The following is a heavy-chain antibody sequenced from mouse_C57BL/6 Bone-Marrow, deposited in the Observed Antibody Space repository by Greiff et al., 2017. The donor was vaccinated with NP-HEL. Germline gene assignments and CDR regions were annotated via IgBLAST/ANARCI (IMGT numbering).Heavy chain of an antibody. D-gene: IGHD2-10*01. CDR2: IYPGSGST. J-gene: IGHJ4*01. CDR3: AAYYGSYYYAMDY. V-gene: IGHV1-55*01. Sequence: QVQLQQPGAELVKPGASVKMSCKASGYTFTSYWITWVKQRPGQGLEWIGDIYPGSGSTNYNEKFKSKATLTVDTSSSTAYMQLSRLTSEDSVVYYCAAYYGSYYYAMDYWGQGTSVTVSS. CDR1: GYTFTSYW.